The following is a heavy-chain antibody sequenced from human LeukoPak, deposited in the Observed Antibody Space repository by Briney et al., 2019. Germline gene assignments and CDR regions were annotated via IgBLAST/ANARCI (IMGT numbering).Heavy chain of an antibody. Sequence: SETLSLTCAVYGGSFSGYYWCWIRQPPGKGLEWIGEINHSGSTNYNPSLKSRVTISVDTSKNQFSLKLSSVTAADTAVYYCADGVVITKWGQGTLVTVSS. CDR3: ADGVVITK. CDR2: INHSGST. D-gene: IGHD3-22*01. J-gene: IGHJ4*02. V-gene: IGHV4-34*01. CDR1: GGSFSGYY.